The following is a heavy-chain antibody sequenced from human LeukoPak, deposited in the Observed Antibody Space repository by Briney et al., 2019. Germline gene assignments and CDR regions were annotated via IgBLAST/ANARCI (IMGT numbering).Heavy chain of an antibody. CDR2: IIPIFGTA. J-gene: IGHJ6*03. Sequence: SVKVSCKASGGTFSSYAISWVRQAPGQGLEWMGGIIPIFGTANYAQKFLGRVTITADESTSTAYMELSSLRSEDTAVYYCVRDSVEGSSWYGYYYYYYMDVWGKETTVTVSS. V-gene: IGHV1-69*13. CDR3: VRDSVEGSSWYGYYYYYYMDV. D-gene: IGHD6-13*01. CDR1: GGTFSSYA.